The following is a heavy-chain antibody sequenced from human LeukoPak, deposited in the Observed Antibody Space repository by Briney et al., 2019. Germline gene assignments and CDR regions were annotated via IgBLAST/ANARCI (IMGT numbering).Heavy chain of an antibody. D-gene: IGHD3-9*01. Sequence: GGSLRLSCAASGFTFTSNYMTWVRQAPGKGLEWVSIIYDNGDTYYADSVKGRFTVTRDSSKNTVSLEMNSLRVDDTAVYYCVSHSDPLTGYSFDYWGQGTLVTVSS. CDR1: GFTFTSNY. CDR2: IYDNGDT. CDR3: VSHSDPLTGYSFDY. V-gene: IGHV3-53*01. J-gene: IGHJ4*02.